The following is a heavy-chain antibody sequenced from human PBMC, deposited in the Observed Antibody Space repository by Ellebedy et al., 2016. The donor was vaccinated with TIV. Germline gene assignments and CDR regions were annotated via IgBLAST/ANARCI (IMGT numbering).Heavy chain of an antibody. Sequence: MPSETLSLTCTVSGGSINTYCWTWIRQPPGKGLECIGYIYYRGTTNYNPSLKSRVTISADTSKNQISLKLRSVTAADTAVYYCARATYLYGSGSRGAFDIWGQGTMVTVSS. CDR1: GGSINTYC. CDR3: ARATYLYGSGSRGAFDI. V-gene: IGHV4-59*01. CDR2: IYYRGTT. D-gene: IGHD3-10*01. J-gene: IGHJ3*02.